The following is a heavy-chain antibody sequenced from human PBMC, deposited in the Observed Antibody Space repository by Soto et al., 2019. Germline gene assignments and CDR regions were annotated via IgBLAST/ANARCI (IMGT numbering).Heavy chain of an antibody. Sequence: GXSLRLSCAASGFTLSNYELHWFRQAPGKGLEWVSTISGSAGSTYYADAVKGRFTISRDNSKNTLYLQMNSLRAEDTALYYCAKIPASLRVFDYWGQGSLVTVSS. CDR3: AKIPASLRVFDY. CDR1: GFTLSNYE. CDR2: ISGSAGST. V-gene: IGHV3-23*01. J-gene: IGHJ4*02.